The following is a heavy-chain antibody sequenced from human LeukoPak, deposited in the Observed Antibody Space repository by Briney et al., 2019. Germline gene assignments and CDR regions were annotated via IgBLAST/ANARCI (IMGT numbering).Heavy chain of an antibody. CDR3: ARTQSLRKPFDY. V-gene: IGHV4-59*03. Sequence: SETLSLTCIVSGGSISIYYWSWIRQPPGKGLEWIGYIHYSGYTKYNPSLKSRVTISVDTSKNQLSLKLSSVTAADTAVYYCARTQSLRKPFDYWGQGTLVTVSS. CDR1: GGSISIYY. CDR2: IHYSGYT. J-gene: IGHJ4*02. D-gene: IGHD5/OR15-5a*01.